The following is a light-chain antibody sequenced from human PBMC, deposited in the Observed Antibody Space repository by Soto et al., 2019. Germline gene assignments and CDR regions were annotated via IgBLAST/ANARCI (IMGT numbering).Light chain of an antibody. V-gene: IGKV3-20*01. CDR2: DAS. Sequence: EIVLTQSPGTLSLSPGERATLSCRASQSVSSSYSAWYQQKPGQAPRFLIYDASSRATGIPDRFSGSGSGTDFTLTISRLEPEDFAVYYCQQYGSSPLTFGGGTKVDIK. CDR3: QQYGSSPLT. J-gene: IGKJ4*01. CDR1: QSVSSSY.